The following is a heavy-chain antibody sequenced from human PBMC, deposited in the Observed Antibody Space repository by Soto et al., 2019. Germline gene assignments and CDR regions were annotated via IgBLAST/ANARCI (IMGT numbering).Heavy chain of an antibody. CDR2: INHSGST. D-gene: IGHD5-18*01. V-gene: IGHV4-34*01. CDR3: ARLDTAMVTSYYYGMDV. Sequence: QVQLQQWGAGLLKPSETLSLTCAVYGGSFSGYYWSWIRQPPGKGLEWIGEINHSGSTNYNPSLKSRVTISVXXSXNXXSLKLSSVTAADTAVYYCARLDTAMVTSYYYGMDVWGQGTTVTVSS. CDR1: GGSFSGYY. J-gene: IGHJ6*02.